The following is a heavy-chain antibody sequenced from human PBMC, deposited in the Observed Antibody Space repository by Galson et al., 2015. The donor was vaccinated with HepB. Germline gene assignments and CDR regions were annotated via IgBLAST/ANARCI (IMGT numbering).Heavy chain of an antibody. CDR2: ISYILGHE. CDR1: GFTFSDSA. J-gene: IGHJ4*02. V-gene: IGHV3-30-3*01. Sequence: SLRLSCAASGFTFSDSAMHWVRQAPGKGLEWVASISYILGHESYADSVKGRFTVSRDNSMNTLYLLMDNLRADDPAVYYYSNAGCGGHCYYYFDSWGPGTPVIVSS. CDR3: SNAGCGGHCYYYFDS. D-gene: IGHD2-21*02.